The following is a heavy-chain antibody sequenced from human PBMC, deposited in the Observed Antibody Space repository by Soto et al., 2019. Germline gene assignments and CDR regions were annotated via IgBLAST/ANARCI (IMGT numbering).Heavy chain of an antibody. V-gene: IGHV3-48*01. Sequence: HPGGSLRLSCAASGFTFRNYGMNWVRQAPGKGLEWVSYIGIGSSTKYYADSVKGRFTISRDNAKNSLYLQMNSLRAEDTAVYYCARDQLYYNDISGRPLNAFDVWGQGTMVPVSS. D-gene: IGHD3-22*01. CDR3: ARDQLYYNDISGRPLNAFDV. CDR1: GFTFRNYG. J-gene: IGHJ3*01. CDR2: IGIGSSTK.